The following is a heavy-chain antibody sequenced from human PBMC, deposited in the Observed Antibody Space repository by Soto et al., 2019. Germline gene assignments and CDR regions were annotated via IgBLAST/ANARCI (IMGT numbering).Heavy chain of an antibody. D-gene: IGHD7-27*01. CDR2: INSDGSST. V-gene: IGHV3-74*01. CDR1: GFTFNTYW. Sequence: GGSLRLSCAASGFTFNTYWMHWVRQAPGKGLVWVSRINSDGSSTFYADSVKGRFTISRDNAKNTLYLKMNSPRAEDTAVYYCASSLLTPFDYWGQGTLVTVSS. J-gene: IGHJ4*02. CDR3: ASSLLTPFDY.